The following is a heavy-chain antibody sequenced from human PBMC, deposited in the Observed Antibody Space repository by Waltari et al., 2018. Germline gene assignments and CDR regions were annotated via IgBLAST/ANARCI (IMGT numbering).Heavy chain of an antibody. J-gene: IGHJ4*02. Sequence: QVQLVQSGAEVKKPGSSVKVSCKASGGTFSSYAISWVRQAPGQGLEWMGRVFPIFGTAKYAQYFQDRVRITAYKPTCTAYMELSSLKSEDTAVYYCSSVVGATKPFYYWGEGTLVTVSS. CDR2: VFPIFGTA. V-gene: IGHV1-69*13. D-gene: IGHD1-26*01. CDR1: GGTFSSYA. CDR3: SSVVGATKPFYY.